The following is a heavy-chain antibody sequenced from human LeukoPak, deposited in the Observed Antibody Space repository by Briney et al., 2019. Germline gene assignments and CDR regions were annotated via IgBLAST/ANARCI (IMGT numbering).Heavy chain of an antibody. CDR2: IKQDGSEK. Sequence: GVSLRLSCAASGFTFNSFWMSWVRQAPGKGLEWVAAIKQDGSEKSYVGSVKGRFTISRDNSKNTLYLQMNSLRAEDTAVYYCAKPDVGISAPFDYWGQGTLVTVSS. CDR3: AKPDVGISAPFDY. D-gene: IGHD1-14*01. J-gene: IGHJ4*02. CDR1: GFTFNSFW. V-gene: IGHV3-7*03.